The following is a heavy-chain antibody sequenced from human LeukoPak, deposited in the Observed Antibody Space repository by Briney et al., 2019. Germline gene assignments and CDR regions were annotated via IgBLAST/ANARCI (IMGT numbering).Heavy chain of an antibody. J-gene: IGHJ4*02. V-gene: IGHV3-7*01. Sequence: GGSLRLSCVGSGFSLSGYWMSWVRQAPGKGLEWVARLRADGSEKYYVGSVKGRFTISGDNAKSSLFLQMNNLRVEDTAVYYCTRDQTWGQGTLVTVSS. CDR2: LRADGSEK. CDR3: TRDQT. CDR1: GFSLSGYW.